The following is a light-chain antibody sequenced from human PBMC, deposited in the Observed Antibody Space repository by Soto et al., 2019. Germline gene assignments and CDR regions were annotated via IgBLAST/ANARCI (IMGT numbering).Light chain of an antibody. J-gene: IGKJ1*01. V-gene: IGKV1-12*01. CDR3: QQANSFPRT. Sequence: DIQMTQSPSSVSASVGDRVTIACRASQGINNWLAWYQQRAGKAPKLLIYAASSLQSGVPSRFSGSGSGTDFTLTINSLQPEDFATYYCQQANSFPRTFGQGTKVEIK. CDR2: AAS. CDR1: QGINNW.